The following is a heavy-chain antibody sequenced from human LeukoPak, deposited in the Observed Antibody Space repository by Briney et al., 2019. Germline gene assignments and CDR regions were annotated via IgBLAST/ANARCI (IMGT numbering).Heavy chain of an antibody. Sequence: SETPSLTCTVSSNSISSYYWGWIRQPPGKGPEWIGSIYYSGSTYYNPSLKSRVTISVDTSKNQFSLKLSSVTAADTAVYYCARGSPYGGNLPFLCYWGQGTLVTVSS. CDR2: IYYSGST. CDR3: ARGSPYGGNLPFLCY. CDR1: SNSISSYY. D-gene: IGHD4-23*01. J-gene: IGHJ4*02. V-gene: IGHV4-39*07.